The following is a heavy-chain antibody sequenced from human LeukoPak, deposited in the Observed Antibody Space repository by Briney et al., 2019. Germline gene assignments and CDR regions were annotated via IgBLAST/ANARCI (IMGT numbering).Heavy chain of an antibody. CDR2: IYSGAAT. CDR3: ATHDTSGYYKFDS. V-gene: IGHV3-53*01. CDR1: GFAVSRKY. J-gene: IGHJ4*02. Sequence: GGSLRLSCAASGFAVSRKYMSWVRQAPGKGLEWVSVIYSGAATYYADSVKGRFTISRDNSKNTLYLQMNSLGVEDTAIYYCATHDTSGYYKFDSWGQGTLVTVSS. D-gene: IGHD3-22*01.